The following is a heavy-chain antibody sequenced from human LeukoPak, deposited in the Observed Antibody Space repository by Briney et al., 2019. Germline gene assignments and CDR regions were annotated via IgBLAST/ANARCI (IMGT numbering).Heavy chain of an antibody. J-gene: IGHJ5*02. Sequence: GGSLRLSCTPSGVTFSNYALDWVRQAPGKGLEWVAATSYDGTKTYYTDSVKGRFTISRDDPDNTLSLQMDSLRGEDTALYYCASSTTVAGTFWFDPWGQGTLVIVSS. CDR1: GVTFSNYA. CDR3: ASSTTVAGTFWFDP. CDR2: TSYDGTKT. V-gene: IGHV3-30*04. D-gene: IGHD6-19*01.